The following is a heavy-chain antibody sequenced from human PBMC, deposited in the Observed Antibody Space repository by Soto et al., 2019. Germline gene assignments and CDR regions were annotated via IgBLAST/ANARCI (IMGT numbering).Heavy chain of an antibody. CDR2: ISSSSSYI. CDR1: GFTFSSYA. CDR3: AREPGYCSGGSCYSGVPWFDP. J-gene: IGHJ5*02. V-gene: IGHV3-21*01. Sequence: PGGSLRLSCAASGFTFSSYAMSWVRQAPGKGLEWVSSISSSSSYIYYADSVKGRFTISRDNAKNSLYLQMNSLRAEDTAVYYCAREPGYCSGGSCYSGVPWFDPWGQGTLVTVSS. D-gene: IGHD2-15*01.